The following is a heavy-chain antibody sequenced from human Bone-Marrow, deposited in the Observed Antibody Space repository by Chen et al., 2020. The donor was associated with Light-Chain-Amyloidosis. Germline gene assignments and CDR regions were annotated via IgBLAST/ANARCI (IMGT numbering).Heavy chain of an antibody. V-gene: IGHV3-74*01. CDR2: TNSAGTST. Sequence: EVLLVESGGEVVQPGGSLRLSCTASGFAFSTYWMLWVRQSPGKGLVSVSRTNSAGTSTTYADSVKGRFTVSRDNTKNTMYLEMNSLRVEDTAVYYCARTTLRYLDYWGQGTLVTVSS. D-gene: IGHD3-9*01. CDR1: GFAFSTYW. CDR3: ARTTLRYLDY. J-gene: IGHJ4*02.